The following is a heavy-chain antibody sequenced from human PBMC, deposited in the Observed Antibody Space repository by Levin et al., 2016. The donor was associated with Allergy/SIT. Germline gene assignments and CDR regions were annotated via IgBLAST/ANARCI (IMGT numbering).Heavy chain of an antibody. CDR2: ISSSSSAI. V-gene: IGHV3-48*02. CDR1: GFTFSSYS. D-gene: IGHD3-3*01. Sequence: GGSLRLSCAASGFTFSSYSMNWVRQAPGKGLEWVSYISSSSSAIYYADSVKGRFTISRDNAKNSLYLQMNSLRDEDTAVYYCARDGGIWSGYYYLDYWGQGTLVTVSS. CDR3: ARDGGIWSGYYYLDY. J-gene: IGHJ4*02.